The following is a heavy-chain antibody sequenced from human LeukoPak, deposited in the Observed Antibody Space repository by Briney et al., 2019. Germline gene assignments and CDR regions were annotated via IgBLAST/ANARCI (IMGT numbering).Heavy chain of an antibody. CDR3: ARNRVTGYYKSEWNWFDP. D-gene: IGHD3-9*01. V-gene: IGHV1-46*01. Sequence: ASVKVSCKASGYTFTSYYMHWVRQAPGQGLEWMGIINPSGGSTNYAQKLQGRVTMTTDTSTSTAYMELRSLRSDDTAVYYCARNRVTGYYKSEWNWFDPWGQGTLVTVSS. CDR2: INPSGGST. CDR1: GYTFTSYY. J-gene: IGHJ5*02.